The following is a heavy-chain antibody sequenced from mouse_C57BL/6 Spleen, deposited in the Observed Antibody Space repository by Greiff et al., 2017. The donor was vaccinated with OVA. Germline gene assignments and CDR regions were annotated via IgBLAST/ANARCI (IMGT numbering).Heavy chain of an antibody. CDR1: GFNIKDAY. D-gene: IGHD1-1*01. CDR2: IDPEDGDT. Sequence: EVQLQQSGAELVRPGASVKLSCTASGFNIKDAYMHWVKPRPEQGLEWIGCIDPEDGDTEYDSKFQGKAPITADTSSNTAYLQLSSLTSEDTAVDYCTFYYYGSSPFDYWGQGTTLTVSS. V-gene: IGHV14-4*01. CDR3: TFYYYGSSPFDY. J-gene: IGHJ2*01.